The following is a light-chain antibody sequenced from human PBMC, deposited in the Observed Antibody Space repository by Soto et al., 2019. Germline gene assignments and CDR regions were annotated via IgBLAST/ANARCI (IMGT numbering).Light chain of an antibody. CDR3: QQRSNWPL. J-gene: IGKJ4*01. Sequence: EIVLTQSPATLSLSPGERATLSCRASPSVSSYLAWYQQKPGQPPRLLIYDASNRATGIPARFSGSGSGTDFTLTISSLEPEDFAVYYCQQRSNWPLFGGGTKVEIK. CDR2: DAS. CDR1: PSVSSY. V-gene: IGKV3-11*01.